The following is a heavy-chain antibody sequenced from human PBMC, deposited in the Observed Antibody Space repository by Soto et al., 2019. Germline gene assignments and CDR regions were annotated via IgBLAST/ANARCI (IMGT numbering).Heavy chain of an antibody. CDR2: IIPIFGTA. Sequence: QVQLVQCGAEVKKPGSSVKVSCKASGGTFSSYAISWVRQAPGQGLEWMGGIIPIFGTANYAQKFQGRVTITADESTSTAYMELSSLRSEDTAVYYCARGVDVVVVAGVRRYFDYWGQGTLVTVSS. CDR3: ARGVDVVVVAGVRRYFDY. V-gene: IGHV1-69*01. J-gene: IGHJ4*02. CDR1: GGTFSSYA. D-gene: IGHD2-15*01.